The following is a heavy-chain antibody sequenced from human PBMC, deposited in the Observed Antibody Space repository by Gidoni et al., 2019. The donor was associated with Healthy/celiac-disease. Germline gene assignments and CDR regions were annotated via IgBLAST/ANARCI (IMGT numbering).Heavy chain of an antibody. CDR2: ISGSGGSP. J-gene: IGHJ4*02. V-gene: IGHV3-23*01. CDR3: AKSHPFDY. Sequence: EVQLLESGGGLVQPGGSLRLSCAASGFTVSSYAMSWVRLATGKGLEWLSAISGSGGSPYDADSVKGRFTISRDNSKNTLYLQMNSLRAEDTAVYYCAKSHPFDYLGQGTLVTGSS. CDR1: GFTVSSYA.